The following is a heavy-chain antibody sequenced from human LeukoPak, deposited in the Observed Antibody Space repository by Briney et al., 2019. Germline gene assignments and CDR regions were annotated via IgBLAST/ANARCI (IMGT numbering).Heavy chain of an antibody. CDR1: GGSISSSSYY. V-gene: IGHV4-39*01. J-gene: IGHJ4*02. CDR3: ASTRRYCSSTSCYITPFDY. Sequence: PSETLSLTCTVSGGSISSSSYYWGWIRQPPGKGLEWIGSIYYSGSTYYNPSLKSRVTISVDTSKNQFSLKLSSVTAADTAVYYCASTRRYCSSTSCYITPFDYWGQGTLVTVSS. CDR2: IYYSGST. D-gene: IGHD2-2*01.